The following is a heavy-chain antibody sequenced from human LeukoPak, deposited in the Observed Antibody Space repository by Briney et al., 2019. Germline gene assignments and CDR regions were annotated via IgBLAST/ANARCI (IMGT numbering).Heavy chain of an antibody. CDR3: ARDATLSSTNWFDP. V-gene: IGHV4-4*07. CDR2: IYTSGST. Sequence: SETLSLTCTVSGGSISSYYWSWIRQPAGKGLEWIGRIYTSGSTNYNPSLKSRVTMSVDTSKNQFSLKLSSVTAADTAVYYCARDATLSSTNWFDPWGQGTLVTVSS. CDR1: GGSISSYY. J-gene: IGHJ5*02. D-gene: IGHD6-19*01.